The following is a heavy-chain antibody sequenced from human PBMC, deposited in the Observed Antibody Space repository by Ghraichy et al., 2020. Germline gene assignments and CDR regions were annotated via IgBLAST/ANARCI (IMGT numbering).Heavy chain of an antibody. V-gene: IGHV1-46*01. Sequence: ASVKVSCKASGYTFTSYYMHWVRQAPGQGLEWMGIINPSGGSTSYAQKFQDRVTMTRDTSTSTVYMELSSLRSEDTAVYYCARDRYEFIAAAGKLYYYGMDVWGQGTTVTVSS. CDR2: INPSGGST. CDR1: GYTFTSYY. D-gene: IGHD6-13*01. J-gene: IGHJ6*02. CDR3: ARDRYEFIAAAGKLYYYGMDV.